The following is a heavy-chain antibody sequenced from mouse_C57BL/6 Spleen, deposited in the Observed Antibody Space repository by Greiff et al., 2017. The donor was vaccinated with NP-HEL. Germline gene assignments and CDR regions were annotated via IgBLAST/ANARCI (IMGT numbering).Heavy chain of an antibody. Sequence: EVQLQQSGAELVRPGASVKLSCTASGFNITDDYMHWVKQRPEQGLEWIGWIDPENGDTEYASKFQGKATISADTSSNTAYLQLSSLTSEDTAVYYCTTAGYYGSSYAWFAYWGQGTLVTVSA. V-gene: IGHV14-4*01. CDR2: IDPENGDT. CDR1: GFNITDDY. J-gene: IGHJ3*01. CDR3: TTAGYYGSSYAWFAY. D-gene: IGHD1-1*01.